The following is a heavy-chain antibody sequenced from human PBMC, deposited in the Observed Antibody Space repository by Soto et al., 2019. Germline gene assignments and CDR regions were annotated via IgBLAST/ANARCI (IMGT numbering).Heavy chain of an antibody. CDR3: AKTQGLGVLGAVEY. CDR1: GFTFSSYA. V-gene: IGHV3-23*01. Sequence: EVQLLESGGGFVQPGGSLRLSCAASGFTFSSYAMSWVRQAPGKGLEWVSTISGSGGSTYYADSVKGRFTISRDNSKNTLYLQMNSLRAEDTALYYCAKTQGLGVLGAVEYWGQGTLVTVSS. D-gene: IGHD7-27*01. CDR2: ISGSGGST. J-gene: IGHJ4*02.